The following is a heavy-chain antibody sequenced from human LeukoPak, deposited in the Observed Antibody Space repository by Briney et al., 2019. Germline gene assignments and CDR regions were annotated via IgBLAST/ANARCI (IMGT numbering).Heavy chain of an antibody. V-gene: IGHV4-59*08. D-gene: IGHD3-10*01. CDR3: AKEPQGGSGTYFDY. Sequence: SETLSLTCTVSGGSISSYYWSWIRQPPGKGLEWIGYIYYSGSTNYNPSLKSRVTISVDTSKNQFSLKLSSVTAADTAVYYCAKEPQGGSGTYFDYWGQGTLVTVSS. CDR2: IYYSGST. J-gene: IGHJ4*02. CDR1: GGSISSYY.